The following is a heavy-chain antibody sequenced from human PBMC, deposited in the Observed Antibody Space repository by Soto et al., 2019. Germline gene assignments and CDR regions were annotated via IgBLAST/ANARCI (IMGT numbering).Heavy chain of an antibody. CDR3: ARGGCSSTSCSQDDYYYYMDV. V-gene: IGHV3-33*01. Sequence: GGSLRLSCAASGFTFSSYGMHWVRQAPGKGLEWVAVIWYDGSNKYYADSVKGRFTISRDNSKNTLYLQMNSLRAEDTAVYYCARGGCSSTSCSQDDYYYYMDVWGKGTTVTVSS. CDR1: GFTFSSYG. CDR2: IWYDGSNK. D-gene: IGHD2-2*01. J-gene: IGHJ6*03.